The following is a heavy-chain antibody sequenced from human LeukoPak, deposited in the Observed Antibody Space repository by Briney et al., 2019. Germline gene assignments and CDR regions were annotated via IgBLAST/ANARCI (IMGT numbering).Heavy chain of an antibody. V-gene: IGHV1-24*01. CDR3: ARDIGGSSRSFDY. D-gene: IGHD1-26*01. J-gene: IGHJ4*02. CDR2: FDPEDGET. CDR1: GYTLTELS. Sequence: GASVKVSCKVSGYTLTELSMHWVRQAPGKGLEWMGGFDPEDGETIYAQKFQGRVTMTEDTSTSTAYMELRSLRSDDTAVYYCARDIGGSSRSFDYWGQGTLVTVSS.